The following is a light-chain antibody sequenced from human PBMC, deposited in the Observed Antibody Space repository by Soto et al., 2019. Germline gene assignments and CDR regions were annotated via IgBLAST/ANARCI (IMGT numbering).Light chain of an antibody. CDR3: QSYDSSLSGSYV. Sequence: QCVLTQPPSESGAPGQRVTISCTGSSSNIGAGYDVHWYQRLPGTAPKVLIYNNNNRPSGVPDRFSGSKSGTSASLAITGLQAEDEADYYCQSYDSSLSGSYVFGTGTKVTVL. CDR2: NNN. CDR1: SSNIGAGYD. J-gene: IGLJ1*01. V-gene: IGLV1-40*01.